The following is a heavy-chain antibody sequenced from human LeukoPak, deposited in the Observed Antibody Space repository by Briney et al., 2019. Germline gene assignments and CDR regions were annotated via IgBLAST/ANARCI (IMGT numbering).Heavy chain of an antibody. Sequence: RGSLRLSCEASGFTFSSYTMNWVRQAPGKGLEWVSSISSSSYIYYADSVKGRFTISKDNAKNSLFLQMNSLRAEDTAVYYCARDTYCTSTTCPEGEAFDIWGQGTMVTVSS. D-gene: IGHD2-2*01. V-gene: IGHV3-21*01. CDR2: ISSSSYI. CDR3: ARDTYCTSTTCPEGEAFDI. CDR1: GFTFSSYT. J-gene: IGHJ3*02.